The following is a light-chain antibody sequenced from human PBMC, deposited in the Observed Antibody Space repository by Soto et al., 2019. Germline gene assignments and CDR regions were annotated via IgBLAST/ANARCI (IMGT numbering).Light chain of an antibody. CDR2: WAS. CDR1: QSVVYSSNHKRY. J-gene: IGKJ1*01. Sequence: DIVMTQSPDSLAVSLGERATINCKSSQSVVYSSNHKRYLAWYQQKPGQPPNLLIYWASTRQSGVPDRFIGSGSGTDFTLTISSLQAEDGSVYYCQQYYTSPPTFGQGTKVEIK. V-gene: IGKV4-1*01. CDR3: QQYYTSPPT.